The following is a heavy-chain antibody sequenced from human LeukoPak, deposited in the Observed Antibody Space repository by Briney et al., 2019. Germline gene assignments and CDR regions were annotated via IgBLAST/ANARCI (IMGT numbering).Heavy chain of an antibody. D-gene: IGHD6-19*01. V-gene: IGHV1-8*01. J-gene: IGHJ4*02. CDR2: MNPNSGNT. Sequence: ASVKVSCKASGYTFTSYDINWVRQATGQGLEWMGWMNPNSGNTGYAQKLQGRVTMTRNTSISTAYMELSSLRSEDTAVYYCARGGIAVAGTSGDYWGQGTLVTVSS. CDR1: GYTFTSYD. CDR3: ARGGIAVAGTSGDY.